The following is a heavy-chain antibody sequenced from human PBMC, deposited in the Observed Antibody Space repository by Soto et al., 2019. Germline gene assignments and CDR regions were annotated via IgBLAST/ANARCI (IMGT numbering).Heavy chain of an antibody. J-gene: IGHJ4*02. Sequence: GGSLSLSRAPSGFTFSRYSMNWVRPAPGKGLEWVSSISGSRGYIYYGDSGKGRFTISSDNAKNSVVLQMNNLRAEDTAVYYCARDWAAPLDCWGPGTRVTVSS. V-gene: IGHV3-21*01. CDR1: GFTFSRYS. D-gene: IGHD6-13*01. CDR3: ARDWAAPLDC. CDR2: ISGSRGYI.